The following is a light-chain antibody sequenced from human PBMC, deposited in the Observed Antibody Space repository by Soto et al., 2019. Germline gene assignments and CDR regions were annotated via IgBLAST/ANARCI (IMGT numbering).Light chain of an antibody. J-gene: IGLJ3*02. CDR3: CSYAGSTTWV. CDR1: SSDVGSYNL. CDR2: EAS. V-gene: IGLV2-23*01. Sequence: QSVLTQPASVSGSPGQSITISCTGTSSDVGSYNLVSWYQQHSGNAPKLMIYEASKRPSGISDRFSGSKSGNTASLTISGLQAEDEADYYCCSYAGSTTWVFGGGTKLTVL.